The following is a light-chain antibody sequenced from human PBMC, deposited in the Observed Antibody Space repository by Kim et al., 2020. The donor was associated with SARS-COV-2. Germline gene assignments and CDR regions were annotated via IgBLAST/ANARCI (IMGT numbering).Light chain of an antibody. Sequence: SPGERATLSCRASQGVSSYLAWYQRKPGQAPRLLIYDASNRATGIPARFSGSGSGTDFTLTISSLEPEDFAVYYCQQRSNWPRSTFGGGTKVDIK. CDR2: DAS. J-gene: IGKJ4*01. CDR1: QGVSSY. CDR3: QQRSNWPRST. V-gene: IGKV3-11*01.